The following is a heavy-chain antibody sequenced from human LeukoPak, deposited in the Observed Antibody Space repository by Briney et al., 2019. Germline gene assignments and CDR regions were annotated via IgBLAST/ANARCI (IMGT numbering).Heavy chain of an antibody. CDR3: ARDYYDILTGYNRFDY. CDR2: IYYSGST. V-gene: IGHV4-59*01. J-gene: IGHJ4*02. Sequence: SETLSLTCTVSGGSISSYYWSWIRQPPGKGLEWIGYIYYSGSTNYNPSLKSRVTISVDTSKNQFSLKLSSVTAADTAVYYCARDYYDILTGYNRFDYWGQGTLVTVSS. D-gene: IGHD3-9*01. CDR1: GGSISSYY.